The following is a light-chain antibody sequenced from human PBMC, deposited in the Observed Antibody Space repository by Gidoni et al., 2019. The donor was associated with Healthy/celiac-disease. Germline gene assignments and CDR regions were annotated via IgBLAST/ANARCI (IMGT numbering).Light chain of an antibody. Sequence: DIVMTQSPDSLAVSLGERATINCKSSQSVLYSSNNKNYLAWYQQKPGQPPKLLIYWASTRESGVPDRFSGSGSGTDFTLTISSLQAEDMAVYYCQQYYSTPPAFXXXTKVEIK. CDR2: WAS. V-gene: IGKV4-1*01. CDR3: QQYYSTPPA. CDR1: QSVLYSSNNKNY. J-gene: IGKJ1*01.